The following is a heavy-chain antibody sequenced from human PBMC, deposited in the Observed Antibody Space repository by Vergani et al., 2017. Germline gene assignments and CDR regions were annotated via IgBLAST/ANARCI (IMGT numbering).Heavy chain of an antibody. CDR3: ARGVVAAAGDAFDI. D-gene: IGHD6-13*01. Sequence: QVQLQESGPGLVKPSETLSLTCTVSGGSISSYYWSWIRQPPGKGVEWIGYIYYSGSTNYNPSLKSRVTISVDTSKNQFSLKLSSVTAADTAVYYCARGVVAAAGDAFDIWGQGTMVTVSS. J-gene: IGHJ3*02. V-gene: IGHV4-59*01. CDR2: IYYSGST. CDR1: GGSISSYY.